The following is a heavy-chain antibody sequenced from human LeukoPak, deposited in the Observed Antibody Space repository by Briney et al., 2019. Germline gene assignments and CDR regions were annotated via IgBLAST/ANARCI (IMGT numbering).Heavy chain of an antibody. D-gene: IGHD3-10*01. CDR3: STPWSY. J-gene: IGHJ4*02. CDR1: GLTLSTYW. CDR2: ISPDGSIT. Sequence: PGGSLRLSCAASGLTLSTYWMHWVHQSPDKGLVWLSYISPDGSITRYADSVKGRFTISRDNAKNTLYLQMNSLTDEDTAVYYCSTPWSYWGQGTLVTVSS. V-gene: IGHV3-74*01.